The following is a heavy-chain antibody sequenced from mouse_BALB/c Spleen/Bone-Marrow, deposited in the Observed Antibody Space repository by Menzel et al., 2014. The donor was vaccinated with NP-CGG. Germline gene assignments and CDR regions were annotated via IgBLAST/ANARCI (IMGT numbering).Heavy chain of an antibody. CDR2: ISSLASGI. V-gene: IGHV5-15*02. CDR1: GFTFSEYG. J-gene: IGHJ4*01. Sequence: EVLLVESGGGLVQPGGSRKLSCAASGFTFSEYGMAWVRQAPGKGPEWVAFISSLASGIYNADSVTGRFTLSRENAKNTLYLEMTSLRSEDTAMYFCVRRRNGIYAIDYWGQGTSVTVSS. CDR3: VRRRNGIYAIDY.